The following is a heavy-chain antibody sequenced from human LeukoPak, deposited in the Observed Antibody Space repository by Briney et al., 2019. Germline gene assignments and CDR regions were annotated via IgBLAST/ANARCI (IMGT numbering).Heavy chain of an antibody. Sequence: GGSLRLSCAASGFTFSSYGMHWVRQAPGMGLEWVAVIWYDGSNKYYADSVKGRFTISRDNSKNTLYLQMNSLRAEDTAVYYCARGRSYGPVDYWGRGTLVTVSS. CDR2: IWYDGSNK. J-gene: IGHJ4*02. CDR3: ARGRSYGPVDY. CDR1: GFTFSSYG. V-gene: IGHV3-33*01. D-gene: IGHD5-18*01.